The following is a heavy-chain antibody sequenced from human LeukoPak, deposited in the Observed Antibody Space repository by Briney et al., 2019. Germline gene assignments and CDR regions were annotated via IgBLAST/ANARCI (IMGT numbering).Heavy chain of an antibody. Sequence: GESLRLSCAASGFTFSSYGMHWVRQAPGKGLEWVAVIWYDGSNKYYADSVKGRFTISRDNSKNTLYLQMNSLRAEDTAVYYCAKGRGYSDYWGQGTLVTVSS. J-gene: IGHJ4*02. CDR2: IWYDGSNK. CDR3: AKGRGYSDY. V-gene: IGHV3-33*06. CDR1: GFTFSSYG. D-gene: IGHD5-12*01.